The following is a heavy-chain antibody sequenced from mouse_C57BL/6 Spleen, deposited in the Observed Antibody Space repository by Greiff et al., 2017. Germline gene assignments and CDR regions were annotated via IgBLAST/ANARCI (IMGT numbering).Heavy chain of an antibody. CDR2: ISAGGGNT. CDR3: ARRDYYGSSYWCFDV. CDR1: GFTFSSYT. Sequence: EVQLQESGGGLVKPGGSLKLSCAASGFTFSSYTMSWVRQTPEQRLEWVATISAGGGNTYYPDSVKGRFTISRDHAYNTLYLQLSSLRSEDTAVDYCARRDYYGSSYWCFDVWGTGTMGTVSA. J-gene: IGHJ1*03. D-gene: IGHD1-1*01. V-gene: IGHV5-9*04.